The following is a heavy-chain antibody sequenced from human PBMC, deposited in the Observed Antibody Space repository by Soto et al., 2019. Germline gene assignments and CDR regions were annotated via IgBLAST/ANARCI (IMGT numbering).Heavy chain of an antibody. Sequence: QVQLVESGGGVVQPGRSLRLSCTASGFTFSSYAMHWVRQAPGKGLEWMAVISFDGDNGYSADRFTVSRDNSKNTLYLQVSSLIPEDTAVYYCARGGVASPWGDFDYWGQGTAVTVSS. CDR1: GFTFSSYA. V-gene: IGHV3-30-3*01. J-gene: IGHJ4*01. D-gene: IGHD3-3*01. CDR3: ARGGVASPWGDFDY. CDR2: ISFDGDNG.